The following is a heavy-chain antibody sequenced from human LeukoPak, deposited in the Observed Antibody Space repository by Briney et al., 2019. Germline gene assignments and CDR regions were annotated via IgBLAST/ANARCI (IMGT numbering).Heavy chain of an antibody. Sequence: GGSLRLSCAAPGFSFRNAWMSWVRQAPGKGLEWVGRIKSKTDGGTTDYAAPVKGRFTIPRDDSKNTLYLQMNSLKTEDTAVYYCTTVWNCGGDCSDAFDIWGQGTMVTVSS. D-gene: IGHD2-21*02. V-gene: IGHV3-15*01. CDR3: TTVWNCGGDCSDAFDI. CDR1: GFSFRNAW. CDR2: IKSKTDGGTT. J-gene: IGHJ3*02.